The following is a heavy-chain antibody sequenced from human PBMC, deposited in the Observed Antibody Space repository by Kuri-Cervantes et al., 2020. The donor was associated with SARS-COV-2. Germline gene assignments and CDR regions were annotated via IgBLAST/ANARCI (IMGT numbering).Heavy chain of an antibody. J-gene: IGHJ3*02. CDR1: GGSISSYY. CDR2: IYYSWST. D-gene: IGHD3-22*01. V-gene: IGHV4-59*01. Sequence: SETLSLTCTVSGGSISSYYWSWIRQPPGKGLEWIGYIYYSWSTNYNPSLKSRVTISVDTSKNQFSLKLSSVTAADTAVYYCARADVYYYDSRGLGAFDIWGQGTMVTVSS. CDR3: ARADVYYYDSRGLGAFDI.